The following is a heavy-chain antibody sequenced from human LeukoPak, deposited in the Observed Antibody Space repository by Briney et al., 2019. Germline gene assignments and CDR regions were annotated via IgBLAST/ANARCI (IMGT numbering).Heavy chain of an antibody. D-gene: IGHD3-3*01. J-gene: IGHJ6*02. CDR1: GGSFSGYY. CDR3: ARGPTIFGVVSYYYYGMDV. V-gene: IGHV4-34*01. CDR2: INHSGST. Sequence: SETLSLTCAVYGGSFSGYYWSWIRQPPGKGLEWIGEINHSGSTNYNPSLESRVTISVDTSKNQFSLKLSSVTAADTAVYYCARGPTIFGVVSYYYYGMDVWGQGTTVTVSS.